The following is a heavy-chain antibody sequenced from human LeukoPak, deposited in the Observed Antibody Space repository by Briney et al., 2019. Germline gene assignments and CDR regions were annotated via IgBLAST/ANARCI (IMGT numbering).Heavy chain of an antibody. CDR2: IYSGGGT. CDR1: GFTLSAEY. V-gene: IGHV3-53*01. CDR3: ARGGPAYGGNHNWFDP. Sequence: PGGSLRLSCAASGFTLSAEYMSWVRQAPGRGLEWVSVIYSGGGTYYADSVKGRFTIPRDTTKNTLSLQLSSLRAEDTAMYHCARGGPAYGGNHNWFDPWGQGTLVTVSS. J-gene: IGHJ5*02. D-gene: IGHD4-23*01.